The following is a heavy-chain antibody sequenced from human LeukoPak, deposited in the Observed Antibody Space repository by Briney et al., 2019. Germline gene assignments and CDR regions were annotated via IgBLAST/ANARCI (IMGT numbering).Heavy chain of an antibody. J-gene: IGHJ4*02. D-gene: IGHD3-3*01. CDR3: ARQFSIFGVVKHYYFDY. Sequence: SETLSLTCTVSGGSISSYYWSWIRQPAGKGLEWIGRIYTSGSTNYNPSLKSRVTISVDTSKNQFSLKLSSVTAADTAVYYCARQFSIFGVVKHYYFDYWGQGTLVTVSS. CDR2: IYTSGST. V-gene: IGHV4-4*07. CDR1: GGSISSYY.